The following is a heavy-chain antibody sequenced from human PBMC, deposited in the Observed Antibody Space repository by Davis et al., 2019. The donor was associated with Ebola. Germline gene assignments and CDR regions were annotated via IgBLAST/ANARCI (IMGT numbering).Heavy chain of an antibody. J-gene: IGHJ6*02. Sequence: GGSLRLSCAASGFTFSSYEMNWVRQAPGKGLEWVSYISSSGSTIYYADAVKGRFTISKDNAKNSLHLQMHSLRAEDTAAYYWARLKRDSEVTIFGVAYYYYGMDVWGQGTTVTVSS. CDR1: GFTFSSYE. D-gene: IGHD3-3*01. CDR3: ARLKRDSEVTIFGVAYYYYGMDV. V-gene: IGHV3-48*03. CDR2: ISSSGSTI.